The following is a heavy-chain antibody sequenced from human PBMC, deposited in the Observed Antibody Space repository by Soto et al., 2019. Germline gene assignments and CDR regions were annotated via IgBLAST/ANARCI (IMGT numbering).Heavy chain of an antibody. CDR3: ARAEGYSSTWGLVDP. Sequence: QVQLQESGPGLVKPSQTLSLTCSVSGGSISSGYYYWSWIRQHPGKGLEWIGYIYYSGTTYYNPSLKSRVTISLDTSKNQFSLYLTSVTAADTAVYYCARAEGYSSTWGLVDPWGQGTLVTVSS. J-gene: IGHJ5*02. D-gene: IGHD6-13*01. CDR2: IYYSGTT. CDR1: GGSISSGYYY. V-gene: IGHV4-31*03.